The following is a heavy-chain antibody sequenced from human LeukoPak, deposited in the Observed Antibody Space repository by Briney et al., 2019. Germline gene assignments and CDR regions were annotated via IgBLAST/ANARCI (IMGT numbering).Heavy chain of an antibody. D-gene: IGHD3-22*01. CDR3: ANYFDISGFGS. Sequence: NPSETLSLTCTVSGASVSSGSYSWAWVRQPPGKGLDWIGTFYYSGNIYYNPSLKSRVTISVDTSKNQISLKMRSVTAADTAVYYCANYFDISGFGSWGQGILVTVSS. CDR1: GASVSSGSYS. CDR2: FYYSGNI. V-gene: IGHV4-39*07. J-gene: IGHJ5*02.